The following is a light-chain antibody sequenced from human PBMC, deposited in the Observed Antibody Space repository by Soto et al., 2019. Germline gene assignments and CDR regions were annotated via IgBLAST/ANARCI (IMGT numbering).Light chain of an antibody. J-gene: IGKJ5*01. CDR2: DTS. Sequence: EIVMTQSPATLSVSPGERATLSCRASQSVSIKLAWYQQKPGQAPRLLIFDTSTRATGIPDRFSGSGSGTDFTLTITPLEPEDFAVYFCQQYDTSPITFGQGTRLEIK. CDR3: QQYDTSPIT. V-gene: IGKV3D-15*01. CDR1: QSVSIK.